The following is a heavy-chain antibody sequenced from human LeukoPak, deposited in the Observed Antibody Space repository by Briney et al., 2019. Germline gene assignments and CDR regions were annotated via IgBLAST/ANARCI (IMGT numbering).Heavy chain of an antibody. V-gene: IGHV3-23*01. CDR2: ISGSGSA. CDR1: GFTLSSYA. CDR3: AKRGAKVGASVAPGDY. D-gene: IGHD1-26*01. Sequence: GGSLRLSCAASGFTLSSYAMNWVRQAPGKGLEWVSGISGSGSAYYADSVKGRFSISRDKSKNTVYLQMDSLRAEDTAVYYCAKRGAKVGASVAPGDYWGQGTLLTVSS. J-gene: IGHJ4*02.